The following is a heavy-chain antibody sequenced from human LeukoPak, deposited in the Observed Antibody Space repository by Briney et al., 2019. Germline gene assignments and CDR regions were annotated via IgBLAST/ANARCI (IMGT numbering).Heavy chain of an antibody. CDR1: GYTFTTYD. J-gene: IGHJ4*02. V-gene: IGHV1-8*01. CDR2: MNPNSGNT. CDR3: ARANYYGSGKKDLDY. Sequence: GASAKVSCKASGYTFTTYDINWVRQATGQGLEWMGWMNPNSGNTGYAQKFQGRVTMTRNTSMSTAYMELNSLRSEDTAVYYCARANYYGSGKKDLDYWGQGTLVTVSS. D-gene: IGHD3-10*01.